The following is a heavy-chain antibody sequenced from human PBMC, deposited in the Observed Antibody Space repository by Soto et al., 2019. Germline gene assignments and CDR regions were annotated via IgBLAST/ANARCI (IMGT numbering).Heavy chain of an antibody. Sequence: QVQLQESGPGLVKPSQTLSLTCTVSGGSISSGGYYWSWIRQHPGKGLEWIGYIYYSGSTYYNPSLKSRVXTXVXXSKNQFSLQMSSVTAADPAVSYCASWPQLEPRFAYWGQGTLVAVSS. J-gene: IGHJ4*02. V-gene: IGHV4-31*03. CDR1: GGSISSGGYY. CDR2: IYYSGST. D-gene: IGHD1-1*01. CDR3: ASWPQLEPRFAY.